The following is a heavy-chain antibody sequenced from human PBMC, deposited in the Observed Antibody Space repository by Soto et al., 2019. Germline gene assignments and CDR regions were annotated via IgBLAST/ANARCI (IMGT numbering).Heavy chain of an antibody. J-gene: IGHJ4*02. CDR1: GFTFSSYG. V-gene: IGHV3-30*18. D-gene: IGHD1-26*01. Sequence: QVQLVESGGGVVQPGRSLRLSCAASGFTFSSYGMHWVRQAPGKGLEWVAVISYDGSNKYYADSVKGRFTISRDNSKNTLYLKMNSLRAEDTAVYYCAKSVGATLDYWGQGTLVTVSS. CDR2: ISYDGSNK. CDR3: AKSVGATLDY.